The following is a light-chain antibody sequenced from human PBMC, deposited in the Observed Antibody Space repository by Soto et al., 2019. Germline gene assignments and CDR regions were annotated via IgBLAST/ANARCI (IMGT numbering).Light chain of an antibody. J-gene: IGKJ2*01. CDR2: GAS. CDR3: HQYNNRPPYT. Sequence: EIVLTQSPGTLSVSLGERATLSCRASQSVGPNLAWYQQRPGQAPRLLIYGASKRATGVPARFSGRGSGTEFTLTITSLQSEDFAVYSCHQYNNRPPYTFGQGTHLEIK. V-gene: IGKV3-15*01. CDR1: QSVGPN.